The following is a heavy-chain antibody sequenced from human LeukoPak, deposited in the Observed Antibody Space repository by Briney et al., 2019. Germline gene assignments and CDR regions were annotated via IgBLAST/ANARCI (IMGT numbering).Heavy chain of an antibody. D-gene: IGHD3-9*01. Sequence: SETLSLTCAVSGGSIISSSYNWGWLRQPPGRGGEWIGTIYHSGTTYYNPSLKSRVPISVHTSKTQFFLKLSSVTAADTAVYYCARLPTGYPNWFDPWGQGSLVTVSS. CDR2: IYHSGTT. J-gene: IGHJ5*02. CDR3: ARLPTGYPNWFDP. V-gene: IGHV4-39*01. CDR1: GGSIISSSYN.